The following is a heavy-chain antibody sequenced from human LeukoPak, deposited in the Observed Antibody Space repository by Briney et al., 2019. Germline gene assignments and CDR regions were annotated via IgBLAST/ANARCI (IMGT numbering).Heavy chain of an antibody. CDR3: ARDRALLWFGEAHYYGMDV. CDR1: GYTFTSYY. J-gene: IGHJ6*02. Sequence: ASVKVSCKASGYTFTSYYMHWMRQAPGQGLEWMGIINPSGGSTSYAQKFQGRVTMTRDTSTSTVYMELSSLRSEDTAVYYCARDRALLWFGEAHYYGMDVWGQGTTVTVSS. V-gene: IGHV1-46*01. CDR2: INPSGGST. D-gene: IGHD3-10*01.